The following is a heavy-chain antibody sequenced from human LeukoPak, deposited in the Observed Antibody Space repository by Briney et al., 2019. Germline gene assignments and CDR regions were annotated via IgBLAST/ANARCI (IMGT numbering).Heavy chain of an antibody. CDR3: ARDVEYQLLHY. CDR1: GFTFSSYS. J-gene: IGHJ4*02. V-gene: IGHV3-21*01. CDR2: ISSSSSYI. Sequence: GGSLRLSCTASGFTFSSYSMTWVRQAPGKGLEWVSSISSSSSYIYYAGSVKGRFTISRDNATNSLYLQMNSLGAEDTAVYYWARDVEYQLLHYWGQGTLVTVSS. D-gene: IGHD2-2*01.